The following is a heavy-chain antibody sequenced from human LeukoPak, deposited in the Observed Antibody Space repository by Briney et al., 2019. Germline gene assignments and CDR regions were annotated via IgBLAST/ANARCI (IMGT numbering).Heavy chain of an antibody. CDR1: GYTFTSYY. CDR2: INPSGGST. D-gene: IGHD3-10*01. Sequence: ASVKVSCKASGYTFTSYYMHWVRQAPGQGLEWMGIINPSGGSTSYAQKFQGRVTITADESTSTAYMELSSLRSEDTAVYYCARVVVVRGVTPFDYWGQGTLVTVSS. J-gene: IGHJ4*02. V-gene: IGHV1-46*01. CDR3: ARVVVVRGVTPFDY.